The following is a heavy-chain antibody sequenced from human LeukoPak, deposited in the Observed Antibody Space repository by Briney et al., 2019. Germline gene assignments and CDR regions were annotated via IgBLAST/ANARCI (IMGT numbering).Heavy chain of an antibody. CDR2: VSDSGGGT. J-gene: IGHJ4*02. D-gene: IGHD3-16*01. V-gene: IGHV3-23*01. CDR1: GFTFSSYA. CDR3: ANIPNSFGPDY. Sequence: PGGSLRLSCAASGFTFSSYAMSWVRQAPGKGLEWVSTVSDSGGGTFYADSVKGRFTISRDNSKNTLYLEMNSLRVEDTAVYYCANIPNSFGPDYWGQGSLVTVSS.